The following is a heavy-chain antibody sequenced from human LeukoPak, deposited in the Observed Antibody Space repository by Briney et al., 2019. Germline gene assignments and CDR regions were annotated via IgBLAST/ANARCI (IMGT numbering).Heavy chain of an antibody. V-gene: IGHV1-69*06. Sequence: SVKVSCKASGGTFSSYAISWVRQAPGQGLEWMGGIIPIFGTANYAQKFQGRVTITADKSTSTAYMELSSLRSEDTAVYYCARDQSHYYDSSGYTPVDYMDVWGKGTTVTVSS. J-gene: IGHJ6*03. CDR1: GGTFSSYA. CDR3: ARDQSHYYDSSGYTPVDYMDV. D-gene: IGHD3-22*01. CDR2: IIPIFGTA.